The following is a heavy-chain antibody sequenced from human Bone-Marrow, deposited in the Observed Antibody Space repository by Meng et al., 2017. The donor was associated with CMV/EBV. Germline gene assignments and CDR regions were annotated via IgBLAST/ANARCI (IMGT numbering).Heavy chain of an antibody. CDR3: ARGVSSYYYDRSGNRKVFDY. Sequence: GESLKISCAASGSTFSNYAMPWVRQAPGKGLEWVAVIPNDGRNKYYADSVKGRFTISRDNSKNTRDLQMNSLRAENTAVYYGARGVSSYYYDRSGNRKVFDYWGQGTLVTVSS. J-gene: IGHJ4*02. CDR2: IPNDGRNK. V-gene: IGHV3-30*04. D-gene: IGHD3-22*01. CDR1: GSTFSNYA.